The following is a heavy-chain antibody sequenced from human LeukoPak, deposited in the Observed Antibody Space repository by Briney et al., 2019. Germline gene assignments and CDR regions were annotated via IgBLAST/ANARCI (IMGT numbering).Heavy chain of an antibody. V-gene: IGHV3-53*01. CDR1: AFSISSNH. D-gene: IGHD1-14*01. Sequence: GGSLRLSCTTSAFSISSNHMTWVRQAPGKGLEWVSVTYNNGPTYYADSVKGRFFISGDTSKNTLYLQMNSLRPEDTAVYYCGRDPIPEFWGQGTMVTVSP. CDR3: GRDPIPEF. CDR2: TYNNGPT. J-gene: IGHJ3*01.